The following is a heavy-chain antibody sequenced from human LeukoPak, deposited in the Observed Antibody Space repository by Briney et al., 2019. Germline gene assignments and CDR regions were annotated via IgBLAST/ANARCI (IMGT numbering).Heavy chain of an antibody. CDR3: ARGIRSSSWYNWFDP. J-gene: IGHJ5*02. CDR1: GYTFTSYD. D-gene: IGHD6-13*01. Sequence: GASVKVSCKASGYTFTSYDINWVRQATGQGLGWMGWMNPNSGNTGYAQKFQGRVTMTRNTSISTAYMELSSLRSEDTAVYYCARGIRSSSWYNWFDPWGQGTLVTVSS. V-gene: IGHV1-8*01. CDR2: MNPNSGNT.